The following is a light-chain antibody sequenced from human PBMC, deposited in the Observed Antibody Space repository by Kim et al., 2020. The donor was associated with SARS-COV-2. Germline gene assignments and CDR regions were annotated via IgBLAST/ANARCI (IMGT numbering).Light chain of an antibody. J-gene: IGLJ2*01. CDR1: NIGSKS. Sequence: APGKTAMITCGGNNIGSKSVHWYQQKPGHAPVLVIYYDSDRPSGIPERFSGSNSGNTATLTISRVEAGDEADYYCQVWDSSSDHVVFGGGTQLTVL. CDR3: QVWDSSSDHVV. V-gene: IGLV3-21*04. CDR2: YDS.